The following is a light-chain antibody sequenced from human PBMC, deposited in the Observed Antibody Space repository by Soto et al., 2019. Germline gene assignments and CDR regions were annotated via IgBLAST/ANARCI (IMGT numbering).Light chain of an antibody. J-gene: IGLJ3*02. CDR2: SSD. Sequence: QSVLTQPPSVSGAPGQTVTISCTGSSSNLGAGYDVNWYQQLPGAAPKLLLYSSDRRPSGVPDRFSGSKSGTSASLAINGLQPEDEADYYCAAWDDSLNGWVFGGGTKVTVL. V-gene: IGLV1-40*01. CDR3: AAWDDSLNGWV. CDR1: SSNLGAGYD.